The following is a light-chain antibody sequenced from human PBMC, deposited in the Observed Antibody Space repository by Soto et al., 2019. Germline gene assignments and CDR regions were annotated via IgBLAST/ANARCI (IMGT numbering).Light chain of an antibody. CDR2: EVA. CDR3: SSYATSGTNVI. Sequence: QSVLTQPASVSGSPGQSITISCTGTNSDVGAYPYVSWYQQHPGNAHKLLIYEVADRPSGVSDRFSGSKSGNTASLTISALQAEDEAVYSCSSYATSGTNVIFGGGTKLTVL. CDR1: NSDVGAYPY. J-gene: IGLJ2*01. V-gene: IGLV2-14*03.